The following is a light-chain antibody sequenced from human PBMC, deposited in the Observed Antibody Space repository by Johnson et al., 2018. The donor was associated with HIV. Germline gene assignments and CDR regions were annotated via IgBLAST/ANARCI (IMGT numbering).Light chain of an antibody. CDR3: ATWDRSLSAGGV. CDR2: ENN. CDR1: SSNIANNY. J-gene: IGLJ1*01. Sequence: QSVLTQPPSVSAAPGQKVTISCSGSSSNIANNYVSWYQQLPGTAPKLLIYENNKRPSGVPDRFSGSKSGSSATLGITGLPTGDEADYYCATWDRSLSAGGVFGTGTKVTVL. V-gene: IGLV1-51*02.